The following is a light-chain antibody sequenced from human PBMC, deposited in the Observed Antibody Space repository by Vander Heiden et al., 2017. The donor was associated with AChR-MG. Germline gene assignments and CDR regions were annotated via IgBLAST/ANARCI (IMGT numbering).Light chain of an antibody. CDR1: QNISNI. CDR3: QQCDSSPLT. V-gene: IGKV1-39*01. J-gene: IGKJ4*01. Sequence: DIQMTQPPSPLSASVGDRVTITCRASQNISNILNWYQQKAGKAPKLLVYAASSLQSGVPSTFSGSGSGTDFTLTISSLQPEDFATYYCQQCDSSPLTFGGGTKVEIK. CDR2: AAS.